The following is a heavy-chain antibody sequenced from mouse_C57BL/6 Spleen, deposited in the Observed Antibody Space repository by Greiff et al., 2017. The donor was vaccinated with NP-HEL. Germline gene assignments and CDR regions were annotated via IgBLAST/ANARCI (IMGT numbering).Heavy chain of an antibody. J-gene: IGHJ4*01. CDR2: IDPNSGGT. CDR1: GYTFTSYW. Sequence: QVQLQQPGAELVKPGASVKLSCKASGYTFTSYWMHWVKQRPGRGLEWIGRIDPNSGGTKYNEKFKSKATLTVDKPSSTAYMQLSSLTSEDSAVYYCARKGWDVEGYAMDYWGQGTSVTVSS. CDR3: ARKGWDVEGYAMDY. V-gene: IGHV1-72*01. D-gene: IGHD4-1*01.